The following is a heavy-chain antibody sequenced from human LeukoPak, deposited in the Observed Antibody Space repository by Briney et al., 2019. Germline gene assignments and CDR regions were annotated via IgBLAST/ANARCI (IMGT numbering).Heavy chain of an antibody. CDR1: GYTFTSYG. J-gene: IGHJ4*02. Sequence: ASVKVSCKASGYTFTSYGISWVRQAPGQGLEWMGWISTCNGNTNYAQKLQGRVTMTTDTSTSTAYMELRSLRSDDTAVYYCARGGYCSSISCAYYFDYWGQGTLVTVSS. D-gene: IGHD2-2*01. V-gene: IGHV1-18*01. CDR2: ISTCNGNT. CDR3: ARGGYCSSISCAYYFDY.